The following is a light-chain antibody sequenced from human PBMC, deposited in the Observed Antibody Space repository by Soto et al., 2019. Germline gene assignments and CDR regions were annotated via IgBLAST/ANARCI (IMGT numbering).Light chain of an antibody. V-gene: IGLV4-69*01. CDR2: VNSGGSH. CDR3: QTWGTGSAIVV. CDR1: SGHSNYA. J-gene: IGLJ7*01. Sequence: QPVLTQSPSASASLGASVKLTCTLSSGHSNYAIAWHQQQPEKGPRYLMKVNSGGSHIKGDGIPDRFSCSSSGAERYLFISSLQSEEEADYYCQTWGTGSAIVVFGGGTQLTVL.